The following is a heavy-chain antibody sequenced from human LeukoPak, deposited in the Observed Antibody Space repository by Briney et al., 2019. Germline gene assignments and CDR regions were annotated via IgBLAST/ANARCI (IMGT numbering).Heavy chain of an antibody. CDR3: VKHSAPVLAAARFDY. J-gene: IGHJ4*02. V-gene: IGHV3-23*01. Sequence: PGGSLRLSCAASGFTFSSHAMSWVRQAPGKGLEWVSVISGSGTNTYYADSVKGRFTISRDNSKNTLYLQMNSLRAEDTALYYCVKHSAPVLAAARFDYWGQGNLVTVSS. CDR2: ISGSGTNT. CDR1: GFTFSSHA. D-gene: IGHD2-2*01.